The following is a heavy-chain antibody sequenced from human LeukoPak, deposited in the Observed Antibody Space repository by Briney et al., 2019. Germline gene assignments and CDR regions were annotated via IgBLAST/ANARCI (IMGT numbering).Heavy chain of an antibody. V-gene: IGHV1-2*02. CDR3: ARDLDTAVAFDI. D-gene: IGHD5-18*01. CDR1: GYTFTGYY. J-gene: IGHJ3*02. CDR2: INPNSGGI. Sequence: ASVKVSCKASGYTFTGYYMHWVRQAPGQGLEWMGWINPNSGGINYAQKFQGRVTMTRDTSISTAYMELSRLRSDDTAVYYCARDLDTAVAFDIWGQGTMVTVSS.